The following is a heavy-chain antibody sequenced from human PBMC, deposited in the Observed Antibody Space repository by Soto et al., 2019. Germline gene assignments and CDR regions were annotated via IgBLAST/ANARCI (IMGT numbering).Heavy chain of an antibody. CDR3: ARHVLGVSWYFDL. CDR2: IYYSGST. V-gene: IGHV4-39*01. D-gene: IGHD3-3*01. Sequence: QLQLQESGPGLVKPSETLSLTCTVSGGSISSSSYYWGWIRQPPGKGLEWIGSIYYSGSTYYNPSLKSRVTLSVDTSKNQFSLKLSSVTAADTAVYYCARHVLGVSWYFDLWGRGTLVTVSS. J-gene: IGHJ2*01. CDR1: GGSISSSSYY.